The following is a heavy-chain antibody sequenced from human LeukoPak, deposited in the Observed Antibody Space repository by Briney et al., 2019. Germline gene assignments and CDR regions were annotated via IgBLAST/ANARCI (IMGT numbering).Heavy chain of an antibody. CDR2: IQKDGGSK. CDR3: AKEPGEGGSAFDY. J-gene: IGHJ4*02. D-gene: IGHD3-16*01. V-gene: IGHV3-30*02. Sequence: GGSLRLSCAASGFTFSSYGMHSVRQPPGRGLEGVTFIQKDGGSKFYADSVKGRFTISRDKSKKTVYLQMSSLSIEDTAVYYCAKEPGEGGSAFDYWGQGTLVTVYS. CDR1: GFTFSSYG.